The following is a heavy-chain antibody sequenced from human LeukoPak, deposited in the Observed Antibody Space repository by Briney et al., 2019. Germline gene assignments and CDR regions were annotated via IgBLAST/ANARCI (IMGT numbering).Heavy chain of an antibody. Sequence: SETLSLTCTVSGGSISSSSYYWGWLRQPPGKGPEWIGSIYYSGSTYYNPSLKSRVTISVDTSKNQFSLKLSSVTAADTAVYYCARLLDGYNYGDYWGQGTLVTVSS. CDR1: GGSISSSSYY. V-gene: IGHV4-39*01. J-gene: IGHJ4*02. D-gene: IGHD5-24*01. CDR2: IYYSGST. CDR3: ARLLDGYNYGDY.